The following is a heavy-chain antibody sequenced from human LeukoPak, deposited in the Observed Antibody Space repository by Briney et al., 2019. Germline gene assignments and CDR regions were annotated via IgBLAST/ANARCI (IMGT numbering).Heavy chain of an antibody. CDR1: GGSISGYH. CDR3: ARAGGSGSYDAFDI. J-gene: IGHJ3*02. CDR2: IYYSGST. D-gene: IGHD3-10*01. Sequence: SETLSLTCTASGGSISGYHWSWLRQPPGKGLEWIGHIYYSGSTNYNPSLRSRLTISFDTSTSQFSLRLSSVTAADTAVYYCARAGGSGSYDAFDIWGQGTMVTVSS. V-gene: IGHV4-59*08.